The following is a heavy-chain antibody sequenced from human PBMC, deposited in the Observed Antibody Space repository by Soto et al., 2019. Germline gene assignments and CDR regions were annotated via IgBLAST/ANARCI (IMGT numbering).Heavy chain of an antibody. Sequence: QVQLQESGPGLVKPAETLSLTCIVSGGSISTDNYYWAWIRQPPGKGLEWIGSIYYSGSTNYNPSLKSRVTMSVDTSMNQFSLKLTSVTAAETAVYYCARLYGSGRLGGVYWGQGTLVSVSS. CDR3: ARLYGSGRLGGVY. D-gene: IGHD3-10*01. V-gene: IGHV4-39*01. CDR1: GGSISTDNYY. CDR2: IYYSGST. J-gene: IGHJ4*02.